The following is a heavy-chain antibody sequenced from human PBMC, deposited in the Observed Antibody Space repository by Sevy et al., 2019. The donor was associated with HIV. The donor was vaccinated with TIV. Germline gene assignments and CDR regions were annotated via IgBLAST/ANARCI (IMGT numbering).Heavy chain of an antibody. D-gene: IGHD2-15*01. CDR2: ISSSSSYI. J-gene: IGHJ2*01. CDR3: ARDGGCSGGSCIWETYWYFDL. CDR1: GFTFSSYS. V-gene: IGHV3-21*01. Sequence: GGSLRLSCAASGFTFSSYSMNWVRQAPGKGLEWVSSISSSSSYIYYADSVKGRFTISRDNAKNSLYLQMNSLRAEDTAVYYCARDGGCSGGSCIWETYWYFDLWGRGTLVTVSS.